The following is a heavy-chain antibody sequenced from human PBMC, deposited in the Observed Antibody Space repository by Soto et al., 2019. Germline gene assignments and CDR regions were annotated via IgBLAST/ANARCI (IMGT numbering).Heavy chain of an antibody. D-gene: IGHD5-12*01. Sequence: PGGSLRLSCAASGFTVSSNYMSWVRQAPGKGLEWVSVIYSGGSTYYADSVKGRFTISRDNSKNTLYLQMNSLRAEDTAVYYCARDRRGVAYDYYFDYWGQGTLVNVSS. V-gene: IGHV3-66*01. J-gene: IGHJ4*02. CDR3: ARDRRGVAYDYYFDY. CDR2: IYSGGST. CDR1: GFTVSSNY.